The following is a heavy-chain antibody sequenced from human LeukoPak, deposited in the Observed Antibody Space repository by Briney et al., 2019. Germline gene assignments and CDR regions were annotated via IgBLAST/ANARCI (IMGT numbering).Heavy chain of an antibody. V-gene: IGHV3-33*01. CDR1: GFTFSSYG. CDR3: ARDLGSGLDAFDI. Sequence: GRSLRLSCAASGFTFSSYGMHWVRQAPGKGLEWVAVIWYDGSNKYYADSVKGRFTISRDNSKNTLYLQMNSLRAEDTAVYYCARDLGSGLDAFDIWGQGTMVTVSS. J-gene: IGHJ3*02. D-gene: IGHD2-15*01. CDR2: IWYDGSNK.